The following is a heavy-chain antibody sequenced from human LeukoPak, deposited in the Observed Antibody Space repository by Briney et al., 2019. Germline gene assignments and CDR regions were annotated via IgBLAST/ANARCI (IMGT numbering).Heavy chain of an antibody. D-gene: IGHD2/OR15-2a*01. CDR2: ISFDGTNK. CDR3: AVNKGPD. CDR1: GFTFSGFA. V-gene: IGHV3-30*03. J-gene: IGHJ4*02. Sequence: PGGSLRLSCATSGFTFSGFAMHWVRQAPGKGLEWVAVISFDGTNKSYADSVKGRFTISRDDSKNTLYLQMNSLRAEDTAVYYCAVNKGPDWGQGALVTVSS.